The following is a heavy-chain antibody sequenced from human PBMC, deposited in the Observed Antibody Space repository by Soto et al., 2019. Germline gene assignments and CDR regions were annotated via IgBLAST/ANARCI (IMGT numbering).Heavy chain of an antibody. J-gene: IGHJ3*02. CDR3: ARTAGGRVRGALDI. CDR1: GFTFSSYG. V-gene: IGHV3-30-3*01. D-gene: IGHD6-13*01. CDR2: IPNTENKK. Sequence: QVQLEESGGGVVQPGTSLRLSCVASGFTFSSYGMHWVRQAPGKGLEWVAVIPNTENKKYYADSLKGRFTISRNNSQNTLFLQMESLMSEDTAVYYCARTAGGRVRGALDIWGQGTMVTVS.